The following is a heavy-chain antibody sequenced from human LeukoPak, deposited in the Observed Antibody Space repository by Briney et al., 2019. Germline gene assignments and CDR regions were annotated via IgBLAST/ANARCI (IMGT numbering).Heavy chain of an antibody. V-gene: IGHV1-2*06. CDR1: GYTITAYY. CDR3: ARDWTGGSHDY. D-gene: IGHD1-26*01. CDR2: INPKSGGT. J-gene: IGHJ4*02. Sequence: ASVKVSCKSSGYTITAYYIHWVRQAPGQGLEWMGQINPKSGGTKYAQKFQGRVTMTRDTSSNTAYMELSGLRSDDTTMYYCARDWTGGSHDYWGQGTLVTVSS.